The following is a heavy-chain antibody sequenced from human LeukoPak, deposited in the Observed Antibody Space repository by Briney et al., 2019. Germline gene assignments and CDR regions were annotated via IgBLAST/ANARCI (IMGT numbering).Heavy chain of an antibody. Sequence: PSETLSLTCIVSGGSISSSSYYWGWIRQPPGKGLDWIGSIYYSGNTYYSPSLKSRVTISVDTSKNQFSLKLTSVTAADTAVYYCASGAYNYPYDCWGQGTLVTVSS. CDR2: IYYSGNT. V-gene: IGHV4-39*01. J-gene: IGHJ4*02. CDR1: GGSISSSSYY. CDR3: ASGAYNYPYDC. D-gene: IGHD5-24*01.